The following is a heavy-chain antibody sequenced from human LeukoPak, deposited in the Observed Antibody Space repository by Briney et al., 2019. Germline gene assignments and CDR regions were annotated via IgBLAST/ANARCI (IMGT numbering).Heavy chain of an antibody. V-gene: IGHV1-18*01. Sequence: ASVKVSCKASGYTFTSYGISWVRQAPGQGLEWMGWISAYNGNTNYAQKLQGRVTMTTDTSTSTAYMELRSLRSDDTAVYYCARSARGITGTTEYYYYYYYYMDVWGKGTTVTVSS. CDR2: ISAYNGNT. CDR1: GYTFTSYG. J-gene: IGHJ6*03. CDR3: ARSARGITGTTEYYYYYYYYMDV. D-gene: IGHD1-7*01.